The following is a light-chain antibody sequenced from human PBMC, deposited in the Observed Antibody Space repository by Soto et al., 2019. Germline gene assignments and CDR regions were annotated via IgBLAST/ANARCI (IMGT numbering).Light chain of an antibody. CDR1: SSDFGGYNS. Sequence: LTPPRSVSWSPGHSVTISCPGTSSDFGGYNSVSWYQQHPDKAPKFMIYDVSKRPSGVPDRFSGSKSGNTASLTISGLQAEDEADYYCCSYAGSDTHYVFGTGTKVTVL. CDR3: CSYAGSDTHYV. V-gene: IGLV2-11*01. J-gene: IGLJ1*01. CDR2: DVS.